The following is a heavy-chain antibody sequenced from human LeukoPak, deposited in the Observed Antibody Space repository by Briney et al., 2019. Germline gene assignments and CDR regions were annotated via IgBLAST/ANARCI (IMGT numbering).Heavy chain of an antibody. CDR1: GFTFSSYE. J-gene: IGHJ6*02. CDR3: ARVLSPDPVLRYFDWLTAYGMDV. D-gene: IGHD3-9*01. CDR2: INSSGSTI. V-gene: IGHV3-48*03. Sequence: PGGSLRLSCAASGFTFSSYEMNWVRQAPGKGLEWVSYINSSGSTIYYADSVKGRFTISRDNAKNSLYLQMNSLRAEDTAVYYCARVLSPDPVLRYFDWLTAYGMDVWGQGTTVTVSS.